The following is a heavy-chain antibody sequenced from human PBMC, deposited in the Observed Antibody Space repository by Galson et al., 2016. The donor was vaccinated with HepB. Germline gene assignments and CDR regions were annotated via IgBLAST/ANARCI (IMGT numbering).Heavy chain of an antibody. V-gene: IGHV3-30*03. J-gene: IGHJ3*02. Sequence: SLRLSCAASGFTFSSYGMHWVRQAPGKGLEWVAVISYDGSNKYYADSVKGRFTISRDNSKNTLYLQMNSLRAEDTAVYYCARDWGRLATMSGAFDIWGQGTMVTVSS. CDR2: ISYDGSNK. CDR3: ARDWGRLATMSGAFDI. CDR1: GFTFSSYG. D-gene: IGHD5-12*01.